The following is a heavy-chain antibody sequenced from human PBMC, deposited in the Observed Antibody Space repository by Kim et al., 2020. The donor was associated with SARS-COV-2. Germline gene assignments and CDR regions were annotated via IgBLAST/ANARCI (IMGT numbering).Heavy chain of an antibody. CDR3: ARHLRGYRTYYYYGMDV. CDR2: IYPGDSDT. J-gene: IGHJ6*02. CDR1: GYSFTSYW. D-gene: IGHD5-18*01. Sequence: GESLKISCKGSGYSFTSYWIGWVRQMPGKGLEWMGIIYPGDSDTRYSPSFQGQVTISADKSISTAYLQWSSLKASDTAMYYCARHLRGYRTYYYYGMDVWGQGTTVTVSS. V-gene: IGHV5-51*01.